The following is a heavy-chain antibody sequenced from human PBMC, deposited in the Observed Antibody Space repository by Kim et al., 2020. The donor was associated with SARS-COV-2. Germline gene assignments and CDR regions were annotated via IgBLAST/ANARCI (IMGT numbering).Heavy chain of an antibody. CDR2: ISYDGSNK. Sequence: GGSLRLSCAASGFTFSSYGMHWVRQAPGKGLEWVAVISYDGSNKYYADSVKGRFTISRDNSKNTLYLQMNSLRAEDTAVYYCAKDMGPYGDYGGTFGNWFDPWGQGTLVTVSS. J-gene: IGHJ5*02. D-gene: IGHD4-17*01. CDR3: AKDMGPYGDYGGTFGNWFDP. V-gene: IGHV3-30*18. CDR1: GFTFSSYG.